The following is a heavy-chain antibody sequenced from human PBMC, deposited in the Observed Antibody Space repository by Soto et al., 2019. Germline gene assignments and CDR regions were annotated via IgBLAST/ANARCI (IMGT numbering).Heavy chain of an antibody. CDR2: ISSDGSEQ. CDR1: GFTFSSYN. D-gene: IGHD3-22*01. CDR3: AKDFNSYGSSAYYPDY. V-gene: IGHV3-30*18. J-gene: IGHJ4*02. Sequence: PGGSLRLSCAASGFTFSSYNMHWVRQAPGKGLEWVAMISSDGSEQYYADSVKGRFTISRDNSKSTLYLQMTSLRAEDTSTYYCAKDFNSYGSSAYYPDYCGQGTLVTVSS.